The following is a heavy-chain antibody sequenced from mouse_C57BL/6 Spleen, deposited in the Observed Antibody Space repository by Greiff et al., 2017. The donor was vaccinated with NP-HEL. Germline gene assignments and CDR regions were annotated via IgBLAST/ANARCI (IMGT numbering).Heavy chain of an antibody. CDR3: ARDHGYYYGSSYGAMDY. Sequence: VQLKESGPGLVKPSQSLSLTCSVTGYSITSGYYWNWIRQFPGNKLEWMGYISYDGSNNYNPSLKNRISITRDTSKNQFFLKLNSVTTEDTATYYCARDHGYYYGSSYGAMDYWGQGTSVTVSS. V-gene: IGHV3-6*01. CDR1: GYSITSGYY. CDR2: ISYDGSN. J-gene: IGHJ4*01. D-gene: IGHD1-1*01.